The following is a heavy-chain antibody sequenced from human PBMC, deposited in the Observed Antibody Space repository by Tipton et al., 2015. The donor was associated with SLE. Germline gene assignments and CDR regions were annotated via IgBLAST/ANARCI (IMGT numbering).Heavy chain of an antibody. J-gene: IGHJ4*02. V-gene: IGHV4-34*12. Sequence: TLSLTCAVSGESFNGYFWTWIHQPPGKGLEWIAEIIHSGVTNYNPSLRSRVTISVDMSKNQVSLKLSSVTAADTAVYYCARVAPTEVFDYWGQGTLVIVSA. D-gene: IGHD1-1*01. CDR3: ARVAPTEVFDY. CDR1: GESFNGYF. CDR2: IIHSGVT.